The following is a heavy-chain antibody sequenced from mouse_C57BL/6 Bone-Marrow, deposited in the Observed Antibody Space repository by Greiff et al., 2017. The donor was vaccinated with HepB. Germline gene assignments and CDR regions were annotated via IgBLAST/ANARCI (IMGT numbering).Heavy chain of an antibody. CDR1: GYTFTSYW. V-gene: IGHV1-64*01. Sequence: QVQLQQPGAELVKPGASVKLSCKASGYTFTSYWMHWVKQRPGQGLEWIGMIHPNSGSTNYNEKFKSKATLTVDKSSSTAYMQLSSLTSEDSAVYYCYTLLWLRRFDYWGQGTTLTVSS. CDR2: IHPNSGST. J-gene: IGHJ2*01. CDR3: YTLLWLRRFDY. D-gene: IGHD2-2*01.